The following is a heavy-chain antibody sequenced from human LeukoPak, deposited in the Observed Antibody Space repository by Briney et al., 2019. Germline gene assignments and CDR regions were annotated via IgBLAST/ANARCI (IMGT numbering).Heavy chain of an antibody. D-gene: IGHD3-9*01. CDR2: IRYDGSNK. CDR1: GFTFSSYG. V-gene: IGHV3-30*02. J-gene: IGHJ4*02. CDR3: AKDPNFDWLLEGGSFDY. Sequence: AEGSLRLSCAASGFTFSSYGMHWVRQAPGKGLEWVAFIRYDGSNKYYADSVKGRFTISRDNSKNTLYLQMNSLRAEDTAVYYCAKDPNFDWLLEGGSFDYWGQGTLVTVSS.